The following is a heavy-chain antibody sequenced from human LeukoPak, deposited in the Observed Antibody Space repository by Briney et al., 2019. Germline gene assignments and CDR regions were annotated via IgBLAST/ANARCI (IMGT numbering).Heavy chain of an antibody. D-gene: IGHD3-22*01. V-gene: IGHV4-59*01. J-gene: IGHJ4*02. CDR1: GGSISSYY. Sequence: SETLSLTCTVSGGSISSYYWSWIRQPPGKGLEWIGNIYYSGSTNYNPSLKSRVTISVDTSKNQFSLKLSSVTAADTAVYYCAGLSGELYYYDSSGVFDYWGQGTLVTVSS. CDR3: AGLSGELYYYDSSGVFDY. CDR2: IYYSGST.